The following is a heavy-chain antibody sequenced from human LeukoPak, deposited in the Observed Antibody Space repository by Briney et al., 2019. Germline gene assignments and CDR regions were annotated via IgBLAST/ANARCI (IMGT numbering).Heavy chain of an antibody. Sequence: GASVKVSCKASGYTFTGYYMHWVRQAPGQGLEWMGWINPNSGGTNYAQKFQGRVTMTRDTSISTAYMELSRLRSDDTAVYYCARKYSYGTYDAFDTWGQGTMVTVSS. CDR3: ARKYSYGTYDAFDT. CDR2: INPNSGGT. J-gene: IGHJ3*02. CDR1: GYTFTGYY. D-gene: IGHD5-18*01. V-gene: IGHV1-2*02.